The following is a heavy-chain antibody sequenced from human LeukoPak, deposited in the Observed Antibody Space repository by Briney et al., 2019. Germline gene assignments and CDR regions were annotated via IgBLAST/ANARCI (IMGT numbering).Heavy chain of an antibody. V-gene: IGHV4-59*08. CDR1: GGSISSYY. CDR2: IYYSGSS. Sequence: SETLSLTCTVSGGSISSYYWSWIRQPPGKGLEWIGYIYYSGSSNYNPSLKSRVTISVDTSTHQFSLKLSSVTAADTAVYYCARHRSGGMIGPDAFDIWGQGTMVTVSS. D-gene: IGHD3-22*01. CDR3: ARHRSGGMIGPDAFDI. J-gene: IGHJ3*02.